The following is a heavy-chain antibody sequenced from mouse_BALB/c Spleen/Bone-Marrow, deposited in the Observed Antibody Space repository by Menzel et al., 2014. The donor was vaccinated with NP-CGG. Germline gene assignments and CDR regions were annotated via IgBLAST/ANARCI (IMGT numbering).Heavy chain of an antibody. Sequence: EVQLVESGGGLVQPGGSLKLSCAPSGFTFSDYYMYWVRQTPEKRLEWVAYISNGGGSTYYPDTVKGRFTISRDNAKNTLYLQMSRLKSEDTAMYYCARQDYSYYYAMDYWGQGTSVTVSS. V-gene: IGHV5-12*01. CDR1: GFTFSDYY. CDR3: ARQDYSYYYAMDY. J-gene: IGHJ4*01. D-gene: IGHD2-13*01. CDR2: ISNGGGST.